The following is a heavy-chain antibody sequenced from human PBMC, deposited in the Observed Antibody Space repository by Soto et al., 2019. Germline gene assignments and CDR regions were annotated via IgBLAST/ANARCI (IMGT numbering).Heavy chain of an antibody. CDR2: IKSKTDGGTT. D-gene: IGHD1-7*01. CDR1: GFTFSNAW. CDR3: TTDPELRRYYYYGMDV. J-gene: IGHJ6*02. V-gene: IGHV3-15*07. Sequence: GGSLRLSCAASGFTFSNAWMNWVRQAPGKGLEWVGRIKSKTDGGTTDYAAPMKGRFTISRDDSKNTLYLQMNSLKTEDTAVYYCTTDPELRRYYYYGMDVWGQGTTVTVSS.